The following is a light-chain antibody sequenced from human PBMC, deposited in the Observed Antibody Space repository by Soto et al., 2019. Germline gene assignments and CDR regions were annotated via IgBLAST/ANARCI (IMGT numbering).Light chain of an antibody. V-gene: IGKV1-5*01. CDR3: QHSKSYSEA. CDR1: QSISSW. CDR2: DAS. J-gene: IGKJ1*01. Sequence: SGWVREWVTMTCRASQSISSWLAWYQQKPGKAPKLLIYDASSLQSGVPSRFSVSGSGTEITLTISGLQPDEFASYDCQHSKSYSEAFGRGTKVDIK.